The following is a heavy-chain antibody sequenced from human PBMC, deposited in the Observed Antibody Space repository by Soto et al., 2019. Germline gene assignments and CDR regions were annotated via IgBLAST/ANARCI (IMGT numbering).Heavy chain of an antibody. V-gene: IGHV3-74*01. CDR1: GFTFSSYW. D-gene: IGHD3-22*01. CDR3: VRENYDSSGGN. Sequence: EVQLVESGGGLVQPGGSLRLSCAASGFTFSSYWMHWVRQAPGKGLVGVSCINSDGTSTTYADSVKGRFTSARDNTKNRLYLQMNRLRAEDAAVYYCVRENYDSSGGNWGQGTLVTVSS. J-gene: IGHJ4*01. CDR2: INSDGTST.